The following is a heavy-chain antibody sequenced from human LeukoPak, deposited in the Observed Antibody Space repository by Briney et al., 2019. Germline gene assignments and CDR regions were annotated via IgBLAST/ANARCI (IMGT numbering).Heavy chain of an antibody. CDR1: GGTFSSYA. CDR2: IIPIFGTA. J-gene: IGHJ4*02. V-gene: IGHV1-69*13. D-gene: IGHD6-19*01. CDR3: ARTTGIAVAYFDY. Sequence: SVKVSCKASGGTFSSYAISWVRQAPGQGLKWMGGIIPIFGTANYAQKFQGRVTITADESTSTAYMELSSLRSEDTAVYYCARTTGIAVAYFDYWGQGTLVTVSS.